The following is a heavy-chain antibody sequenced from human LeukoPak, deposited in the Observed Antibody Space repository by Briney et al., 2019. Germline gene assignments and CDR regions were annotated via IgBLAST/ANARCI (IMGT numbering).Heavy chain of an antibody. CDR2: ISSSGSTI. Sequence: SGGSLRLSCAASGFTFSSYEMNWVRQAPGKGLEWVSYISSSGSTIYYADSVKGRFTISRDNAKNSLYLQMNSLRAEDTAVYYCARDSEMTTIDYWGQGTLVTVSS. CDR3: ARDSEMTTIDY. J-gene: IGHJ4*02. CDR1: GFTFSSYE. V-gene: IGHV3-48*03. D-gene: IGHD5-24*01.